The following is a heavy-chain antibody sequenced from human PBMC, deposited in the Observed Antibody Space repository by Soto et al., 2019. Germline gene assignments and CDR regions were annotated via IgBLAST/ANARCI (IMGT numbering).Heavy chain of an antibody. CDR1: GFTFSNAW. CDR2: IKSKTDGGTT. V-gene: IGHV3-15*01. Sequence: GGSLRLSCAASGFTFSNAWMSWVRQAPGKGLEWVGRIKSKTDGGTTDYAAPVKGRFTISRDDSKNTLYLQMNSLKTEDTAVYYCTTAYIVVVPAATLSYFDYWGQGTLVTVSS. D-gene: IGHD2-2*01. J-gene: IGHJ4*02. CDR3: TTAYIVVVPAATLSYFDY.